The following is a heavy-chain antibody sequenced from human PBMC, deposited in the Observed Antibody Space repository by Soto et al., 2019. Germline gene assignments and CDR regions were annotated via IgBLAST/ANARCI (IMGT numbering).Heavy chain of an antibody. CDR1: GYTFTGYY. Sequence: ASVKVSCKASGYTFTGYYMHWVRQAPGQGLEWMGWINPNSGGTNYAQKFQGWVTMTRDTSISTAYMELSRLRSDDTAVYYCARVRATHPYYYYYYYMDVWGKGTTVTVSS. CDR3: ARVRATHPYYYYYYYMDV. V-gene: IGHV1-2*04. CDR2: INPNSGGT. J-gene: IGHJ6*03.